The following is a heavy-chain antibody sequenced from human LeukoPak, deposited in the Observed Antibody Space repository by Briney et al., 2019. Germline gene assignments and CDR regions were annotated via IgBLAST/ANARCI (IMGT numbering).Heavy chain of an antibody. CDR2: FYSAGSP. CDR1: GFTVSSTY. Sequence: GESLRLSCAASGFTVSSTYMTWVRQPPGKGLEWVSTFYSAGSPFYADSVKGRFTISRDNSKNTLYLQMNSLRAEDTAVYYCAKDRGSGWYYFDYWGQGTLVTVSS. D-gene: IGHD6-19*01. CDR3: AKDRGSGWYYFDY. V-gene: IGHV3-53*01. J-gene: IGHJ4*02.